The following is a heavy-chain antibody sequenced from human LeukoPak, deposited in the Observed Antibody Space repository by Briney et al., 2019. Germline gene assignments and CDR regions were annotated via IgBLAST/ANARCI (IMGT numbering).Heavy chain of an antibody. D-gene: IGHD6-13*01. CDR2: IKNKADGGTT. V-gene: IGHV3-15*01. J-gene: IGHJ4*02. CDR3: WYGFDY. CDR1: GFTFSDAW. Sequence: GGSLRLSCVASGFTFSDAWMSWVRQAPGKGLEWVGRIKNKADGGTTDYAAPVKGRFTISRDDSKNTLYLQMNSLKTEDTAVYYCWYGFDYWGQGTLVTVSS.